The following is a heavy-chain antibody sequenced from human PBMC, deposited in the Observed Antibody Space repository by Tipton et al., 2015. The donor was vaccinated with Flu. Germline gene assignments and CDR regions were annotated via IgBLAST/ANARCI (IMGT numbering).Heavy chain of an antibody. CDR3: ARVGRARGSYSDY. J-gene: IGHJ4*02. D-gene: IGHD1-26*01. CDR2: INHSGST. CDR1: GGSFSGYY. V-gene: IGHV4-34*01. Sequence: AGLVKPSETLSLTCAVYGGSFSGYYWSWIRQPPGKGLEWIGEINHSGSTNYNPSLKSRVTISVDTSKNQFSLKLSSVTAADTAVYYCARVGRARGSYSDYWGQGTLVTVSS.